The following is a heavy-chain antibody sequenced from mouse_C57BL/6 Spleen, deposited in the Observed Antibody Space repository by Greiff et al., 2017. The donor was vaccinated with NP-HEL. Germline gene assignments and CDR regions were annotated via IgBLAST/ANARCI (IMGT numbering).Heavy chain of an antibody. D-gene: IGHD1-1*01. CDR1: GFSLTSYA. CDR3: ASHYYGSSYVWFAY. CDR2: IWTGGGT. V-gene: IGHV2-9-1*01. J-gene: IGHJ3*01. Sequence: VKLMESGPGLVAPSQSLSITCTVSGFSLTSYAISWVRQPPGKGLEWLGVIWTGGGTNYNSALKSRLSISKDNSKSQVFLKMNSLQTDDTARYYCASHYYGSSYVWFAYWGQGTLVTVSA.